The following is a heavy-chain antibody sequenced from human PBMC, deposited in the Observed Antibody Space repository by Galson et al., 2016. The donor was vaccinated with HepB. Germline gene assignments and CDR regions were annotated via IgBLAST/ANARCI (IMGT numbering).Heavy chain of an antibody. CDR1: GFTFTHHQ. V-gene: IGHV3-23*01. CDR2: IGGSGGSA. CDR3: AKYQAGDPPPRFYGMDV. Sequence: SLRLSCATSGFTFTHHQMHWVRQVPGKGLEWVSGIGGSGGSAYYADSVKGRFTISRDNSKNTLYLQMNSLRAEDTAVYYCAKYQAGDPPPRFYGMDVWGQGTTVTVSS. D-gene: IGHD1-26*01. J-gene: IGHJ6*02.